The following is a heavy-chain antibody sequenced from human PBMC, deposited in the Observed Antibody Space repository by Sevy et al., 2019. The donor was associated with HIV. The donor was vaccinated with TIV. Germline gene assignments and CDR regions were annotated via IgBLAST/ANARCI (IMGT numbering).Heavy chain of an antibody. J-gene: IGHJ4*02. CDR2: INPKTGGT. CDR3: ARMGDYFDTSGYYPLKY. D-gene: IGHD3-22*01. V-gene: IGHV1-2*02. CDR1: GYTFTGYY. Sequence: ASVKVSCKASGYTFTGYYVHWLRQAPGQGLEWMGWINPKTGGTYFAKKFQDRVTMTTGTSITTAYLELSGLRFDDTAVYYCARMGDYFDTSGYYPLKYWGQGTLFTVSS.